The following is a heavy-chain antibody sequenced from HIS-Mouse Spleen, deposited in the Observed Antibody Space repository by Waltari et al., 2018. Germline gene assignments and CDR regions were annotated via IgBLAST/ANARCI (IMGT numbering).Heavy chain of an antibody. V-gene: IGHV4-59*01. CDR1: GGSISRYY. Sequence: QVQLQESGPGLVKPSETLSLTCTVSGGSISRYYWSSIRQPPGKGLEWIGYYSGRTNYNPSLKSRVTISVDTSKNQFSLKLSSVTAADTAVYYCARASRDLLLPRYFDLWGRGTLVTVSS. CDR2: YYSGRT. CDR3: ARASRDLLLPRYFDL. J-gene: IGHJ2*01.